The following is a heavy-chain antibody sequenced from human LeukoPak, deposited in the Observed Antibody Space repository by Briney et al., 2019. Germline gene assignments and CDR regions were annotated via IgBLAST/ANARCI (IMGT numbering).Heavy chain of an antibody. V-gene: IGHV1-2*02. D-gene: IGHD2/OR15-2a*01. CDR1: GGTFSSYA. CDR2: INPITGGT. CDR3: ARPYCNSRSCHDYFDY. Sequence: ASVKVSCKASGGTFSSYAISWVRQAPGQGLEWMGWINPITGGTNYAQRFQGRVTMTRDTSISTVYMELSRLRSDDTAVYYCARPYCNSRSCHDYFDYWGQGTLVTVSS. J-gene: IGHJ4*02.